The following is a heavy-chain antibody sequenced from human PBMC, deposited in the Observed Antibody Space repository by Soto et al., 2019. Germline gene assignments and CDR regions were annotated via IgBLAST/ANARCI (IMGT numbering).Heavy chain of an antibody. Sequence: GGSLRLSCTGSGFIFKNYGIHWVRQAPGKGLEWVAVISYDGHSKYYADSVKGRITISRDNSENTVFLEITTLRPEDTAVYYCAKDPPGDFNYPDNHYYGMDVWGQGTTVTVSS. V-gene: IGHV3-30*18. CDR2: ISYDGHSK. D-gene: IGHD1-1*01. CDR1: GFIFKNYG. CDR3: AKDPPGDFNYPDNHYYGMDV. J-gene: IGHJ6*02.